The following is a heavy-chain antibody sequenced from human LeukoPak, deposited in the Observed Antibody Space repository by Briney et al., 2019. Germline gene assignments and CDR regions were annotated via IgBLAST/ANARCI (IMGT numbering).Heavy chain of an antibody. CDR3: AKGPLRGTAAAIDY. Sequence: GGSLRLSCAASGFTFNNYGMHWVRQAPGKGLEWVAVIAYDGRKINYPDSVKGPFTISRDISTDTLWLQMDSLRTEDTAVYYCAKGPLRGTAAAIDYWGQGTLVTVSS. D-gene: IGHD2-2*01. V-gene: IGHV3-30*18. CDR1: GFTFNNYG. CDR2: IAYDGRKI. J-gene: IGHJ4*02.